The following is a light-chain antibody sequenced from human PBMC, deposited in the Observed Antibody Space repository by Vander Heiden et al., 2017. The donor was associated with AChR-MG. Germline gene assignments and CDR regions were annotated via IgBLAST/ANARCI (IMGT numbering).Light chain of an antibody. CDR1: AVTNQF. V-gene: IGLV3-25*03. J-gene: IGLJ2*01. Sequence: SYELTQPPSVSVSPGQTARITCSAGAVTNQFAYWYQQKPGQAPVLVIDKDTERPSGIPGRFSASSSGTVVTLTISGVQAEDEADYYCQSADSSGTYQVFGGGTKLTVL. CDR2: KDT. CDR3: QSADSSGTYQV.